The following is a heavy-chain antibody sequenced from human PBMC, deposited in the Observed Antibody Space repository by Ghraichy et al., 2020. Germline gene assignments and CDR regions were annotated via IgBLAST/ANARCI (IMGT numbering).Heavy chain of an antibody. J-gene: IGHJ4*02. D-gene: IGHD1-26*01. CDR2: ISHHGTTT. Sequence: GGSLRLSCAASGFTFSSYAMHWVRQAPGKGPEWVAVISHHGTTTYYADSVKGRFTISRDTSKNTLYLQMNSLRAEDTAVYYCARDPILGAPDYFDYWGQGTLVTASS. CDR1: GFTFSSYA. V-gene: IGHV3-30*04. CDR3: ARDPILGAPDYFDY.